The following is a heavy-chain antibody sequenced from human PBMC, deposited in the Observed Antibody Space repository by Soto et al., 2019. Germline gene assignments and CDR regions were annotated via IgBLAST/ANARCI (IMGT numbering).Heavy chain of an antibody. J-gene: IGHJ6*02. CDR3: ARVWGVLRYFDWSSGTYGMDV. D-gene: IGHD3-9*01. V-gene: IGHV3-30-3*01. Sequence: QVQLVESGGGVVQPGRSLRLSCAASGFTFSSYAMHWVRQAPGKGLEWVAVISYDGSNKYYADSVKGRFTISRDNSKNTLYLQMNSLRAEDTAVYYCARVWGVLRYFDWSSGTYGMDVWDQGTTVTVSS. CDR2: ISYDGSNK. CDR1: GFTFSSYA.